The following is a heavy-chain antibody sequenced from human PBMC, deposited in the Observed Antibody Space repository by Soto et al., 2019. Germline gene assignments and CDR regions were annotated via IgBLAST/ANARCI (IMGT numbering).Heavy chain of an antibody. J-gene: IGHJ4*02. CDR2: IIPILGIA. D-gene: IGHD2-15*01. V-gene: IGHV1-69*02. CDR3: ASLYCSGGSCYGYYFDY. Sequence: QVQLVQSGAEVKKPGSSVKVSCKASGGTFSSYTISWVRQAPVQGLEWMGRIIPILGIANYAQKFQGRVTITADKSTSTAYMELSSLRSEDTAVYYCASLYCSGGSCYGYYFDYWGQGTLVTVSS. CDR1: GGTFSSYT.